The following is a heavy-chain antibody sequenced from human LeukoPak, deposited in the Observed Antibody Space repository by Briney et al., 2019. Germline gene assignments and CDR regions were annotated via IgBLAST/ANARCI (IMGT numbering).Heavy chain of an antibody. CDR1: GFTFSSYS. Sequence: GGSLRLSCPASGFTFSSYSMNWVRQAPGKGPEWVANIKQDGGEKYHVDSVKGRFTISRDNAKNSLYLEMSSLRAEDTAVYYCAREDHSKYEHWGQGTLVTVSA. V-gene: IGHV3-7*01. J-gene: IGHJ1*01. D-gene: IGHD4-11*01. CDR2: IKQDGGEK. CDR3: AREDHSKYEH.